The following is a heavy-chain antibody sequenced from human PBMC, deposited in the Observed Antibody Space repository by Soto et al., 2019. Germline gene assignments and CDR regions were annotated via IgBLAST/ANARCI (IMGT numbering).Heavy chain of an antibody. CDR2: ISATGGNI. CDR1: GFTFSDYA. Sequence: EVQLLESGGGLARPGGSLKVSCVASGFTFSDYAMTWVRQAPGKGLEWVATISATGGNIEYTDSLQGRFTISRDNSKNTLYLPLNGLTSDDTAVHYGAKVAGGLGYFDLWGRGTLVTVSS. CDR3: AKVAGGLGYFDL. D-gene: IGHD3-16*01. J-gene: IGHJ2*01. V-gene: IGHV3-23*01.